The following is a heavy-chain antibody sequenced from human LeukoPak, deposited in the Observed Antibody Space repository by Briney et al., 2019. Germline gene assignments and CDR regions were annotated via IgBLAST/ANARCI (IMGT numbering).Heavy chain of an antibody. D-gene: IGHD6-19*01. CDR1: GFTFSSYA. J-gene: IGHJ5*02. V-gene: IGHV3-23*01. CDR3: AKLRGRAVAGTDWFDP. CDR2: ISGSSSST. Sequence: GGSLRLSCAASGFTFSSYAMSWVRQAPGKGLEWVSVISGSSSSTYYADSVKGRFTISRDNSKNTLYLQMNSLRAEDTAVYYCAKLRGRAVAGTDWFDPWGQGTLVTVSS.